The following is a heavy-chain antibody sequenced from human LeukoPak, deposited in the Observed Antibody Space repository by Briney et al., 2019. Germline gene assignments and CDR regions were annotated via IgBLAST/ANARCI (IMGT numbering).Heavy chain of an antibody. CDR1: GGSISDDNYH. Sequence: SETLSLTCTVSGGSISDDNYHWGWIRQPPGKGLEWIGTITNSGIPYYHPSLKSRVIISVDTSKNQFSLKLSSVTAADTALYYCARITHRGVTPKYFDPWGQGTLVTVSS. D-gene: IGHD3-10*01. J-gene: IGHJ5*02. V-gene: IGHV4-39*01. CDR2: ITNSGIP. CDR3: ARITHRGVTPKYFDP.